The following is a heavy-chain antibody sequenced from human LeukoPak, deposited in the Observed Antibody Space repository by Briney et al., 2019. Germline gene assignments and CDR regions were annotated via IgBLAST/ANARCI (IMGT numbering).Heavy chain of an antibody. D-gene: IGHD6-19*01. J-gene: IGHJ4*02. CDR1: GFTFSRYW. V-gene: IGHV3-53*01. CDR2: IYSGGST. CDR3: ARGQAGHYYFDY. Sequence: GGSLRLSCAASGFTFSRYWMHWVRQAPGKGLEWVSVIYSGGSTYYADSVKGRFTISRDNSKNTLYLQMNSLRAEDTAVYYCARGQAGHYYFDYWGQGTLVTVSS.